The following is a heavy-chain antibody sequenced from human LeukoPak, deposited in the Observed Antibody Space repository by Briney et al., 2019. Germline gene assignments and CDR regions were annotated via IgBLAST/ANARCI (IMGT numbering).Heavy chain of an antibody. V-gene: IGHV4-59*01. Sequence: SETLSLTCTVSGGSISSYYWSWIRQPPGKGLEWIAYIDYSGSTNYNPSLKSRLTISLDASENQFSLKLSSVTAADTAVYYCARDRRRDRLHAFDIWGQGTMVTVSS. CDR2: IDYSGST. D-gene: IGHD1-26*01. CDR3: ARDRRRDRLHAFDI. J-gene: IGHJ3*02. CDR1: GGSISSYY.